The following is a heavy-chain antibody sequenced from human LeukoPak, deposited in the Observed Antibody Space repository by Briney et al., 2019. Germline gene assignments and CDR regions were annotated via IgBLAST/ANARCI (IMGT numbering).Heavy chain of an antibody. CDR2: INPSGGST. J-gene: IGHJ4*02. CDR1: GYTFTSYY. D-gene: IGHD3-22*01. V-gene: IGHV1-46*01. Sequence: GASVKVSCKASGYTFTSYYMHWVRQAPRQGLEWMGIINPSGGSTSYAQKFQGRVTMTRDMSTSTVYMELSSLRSEDTAVYYCARGEDITMIVVVPLFDYWGQGTLVTVSS. CDR3: ARGEDITMIVVVPLFDY.